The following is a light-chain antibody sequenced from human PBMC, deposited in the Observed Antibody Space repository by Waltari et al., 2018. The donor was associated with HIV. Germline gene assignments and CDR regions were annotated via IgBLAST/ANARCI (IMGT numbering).Light chain of an antibody. Sequence: DTQMTQSPSSTSASVGHRVTITCRAGQNLSNYLAWYQHKPGRIPELLVYAASAWQSGVPARFSGSGSGTHFTLTINSLQPEDVATYYCKKYNRAPRTFGQGTRVEL. CDR1: QNLSNY. CDR2: AAS. V-gene: IGKV1-27*01. CDR3: KKYNRAPRT. J-gene: IGKJ1*01.